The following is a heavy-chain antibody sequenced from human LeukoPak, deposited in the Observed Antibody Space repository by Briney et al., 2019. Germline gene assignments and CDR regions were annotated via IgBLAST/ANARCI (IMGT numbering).Heavy chain of an antibody. CDR2: INAGNGDT. CDR1: GYTFTIYA. Sequence: ASVTVSFKASGYTFTIYAMHWVRQAPGQRLEWMGWINAGNGDTKYSQKFQGRVTITRDTSASTAYMELSSLRSEDTAVYYCARDVMGLATDYWGQGTLVTVSS. CDR3: ARDVMGLATDY. J-gene: IGHJ4*02. V-gene: IGHV1-3*01. D-gene: IGHD6-19*01.